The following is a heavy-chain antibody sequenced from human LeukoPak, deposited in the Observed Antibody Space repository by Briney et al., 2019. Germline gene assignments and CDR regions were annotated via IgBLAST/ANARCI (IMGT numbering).Heavy chain of an antibody. CDR2: ISYDGSNK. V-gene: IGHV3-30-3*01. CDR1: GFTFSSYA. CDR3: ARDLYYGSGSNPCY. Sequence: PGGSLRLSCAASGFTFSSYAMHWVRQAPGKGLEWVAVISYDGSNKYYADSVKGRFTISRDNSKNMLYLQMNSLRAEDTAVYYCARDLYYGSGSNPCYWGQGTLVTVSS. J-gene: IGHJ4*02. D-gene: IGHD3-10*01.